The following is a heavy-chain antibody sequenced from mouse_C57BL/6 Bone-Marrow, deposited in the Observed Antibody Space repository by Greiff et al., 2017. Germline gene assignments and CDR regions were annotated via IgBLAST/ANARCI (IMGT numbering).Heavy chain of an antibody. D-gene: IGHD2-12*01. CDR1: GFTFTDYY. V-gene: IGHV7-3*01. CDR3: ARYKGDYSYTPFAY. Sequence: EVKLMESGGGLVQPGGSLSLSCAASGFTFTDYYMSWVRQPPGKALEWLGFIRNKANGYTTEYSASVKGRFTISRDNYKSILYLQMNSLSAEYSATYYCARYKGDYSYTPFAYWGQGTLVTVSA. J-gene: IGHJ3*01. CDR2: IRNKANGYTT.